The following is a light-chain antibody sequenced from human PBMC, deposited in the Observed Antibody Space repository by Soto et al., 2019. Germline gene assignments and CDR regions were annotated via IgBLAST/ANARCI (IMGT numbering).Light chain of an antibody. J-gene: IGKJ5*01. CDR1: QSVSSY. CDR3: QQRSNWPPEIT. Sequence: EIVLTRSRGTPCLSHWERATLSCRAGQSVSSYLAWYQQKPGQAPSLLVYDASNRATGIPARFSGSVSGTDVTRTISSLEPEDFAGYYCQQRSNWPPEITFCQGTRLEI. V-gene: IGKV3-11*01. CDR2: DAS.